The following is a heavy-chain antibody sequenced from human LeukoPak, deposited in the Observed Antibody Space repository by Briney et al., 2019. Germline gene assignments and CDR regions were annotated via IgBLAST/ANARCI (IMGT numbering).Heavy chain of an antibody. CDR3: ARVPDPLILRFLEWSQEGDDAFDI. CDR1: GGTFSSYA. D-gene: IGHD3-3*01. CDR2: ISAYNGNT. J-gene: IGHJ3*02. Sequence: ASVTVSWKASGGTFSSYAISWVRQAPGQGLEWMGWISAYNGNTNYAQKLQGRVTMTTDTSTSTAYMELRSLRSDDTAVYYCARVPDPLILRFLEWSQEGDDAFDIWGQGTMVTVSS. V-gene: IGHV1-18*01.